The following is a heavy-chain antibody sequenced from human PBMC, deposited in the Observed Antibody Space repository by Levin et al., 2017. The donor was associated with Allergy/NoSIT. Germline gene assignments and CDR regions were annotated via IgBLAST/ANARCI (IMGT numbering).Heavy chain of an antibody. CDR1: GFTFSSYS. CDR3: ARGFFGSGYYYAAFDI. V-gene: IGHV3-21*01. D-gene: IGHD3-22*01. Sequence: NSGGSLRLSCAASGFTFSSYSMNWVRQAPGKGLEWVSSISSSSSYIYYAYSVKGGFTIARDNAKNSLYLQMNSLRAEDTAVYYCARGFFGSGYYYAAFDIWGQGTMVTVSS. J-gene: IGHJ3*02. CDR2: ISSSSSYI.